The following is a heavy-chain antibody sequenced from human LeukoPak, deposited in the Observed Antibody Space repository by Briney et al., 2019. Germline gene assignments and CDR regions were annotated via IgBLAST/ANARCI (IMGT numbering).Heavy chain of an antibody. CDR3: ASRMGATGY. CDR2: ISSSSSYI. D-gene: IGHD1-26*01. V-gene: IGHV3-21*01. Sequence: PGGSLRLSCAASGFTFSSYAMSWVRQAPGKGLEWVSSISSSSSYIYYADSVKGRFTISRDNAKNSLYLQMNSLRAEDTAVYYCASRMGATGYWGQGTLVTVSS. J-gene: IGHJ4*02. CDR1: GFTFSSYA.